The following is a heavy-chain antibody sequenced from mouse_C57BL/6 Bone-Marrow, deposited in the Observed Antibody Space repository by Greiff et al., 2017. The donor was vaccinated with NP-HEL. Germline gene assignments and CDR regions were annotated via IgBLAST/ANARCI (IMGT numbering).Heavy chain of an antibody. V-gene: IGHV5-4*03. D-gene: IGHD1-1*01. Sequence: EVKLVESGGGLVKPGGSLKLSCAASGFTFSSYAMSWVRQTPEKRLEWVATISDGGSYTYYPDNVKGRFTISRDNAKNNLYLQMSHLKSEDTAMYYCASLYGSSFDYWGQGTTLTVSS. J-gene: IGHJ2*01. CDR3: ASLYGSSFDY. CDR2: ISDGGSYT. CDR1: GFTFSSYA.